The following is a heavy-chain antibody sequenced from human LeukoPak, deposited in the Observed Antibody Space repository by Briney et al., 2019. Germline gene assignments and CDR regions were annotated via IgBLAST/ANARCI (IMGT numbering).Heavy chain of an antibody. CDR2: INPNSGGT. J-gene: IGHJ4*02. D-gene: IGHD4-17*01. V-gene: IGHV1-2*02. CDR3: ARGRDYGDNSGALWVY. CDR1: VYTFTGYY. Sequence: ASVKVSCKASVYTFTGYYMHWVRQAPGQGFEWMGWINPNSGGTNYAQKFQGRATMTRDTSISTANMELSRLTSDDTAVYYCARGRDYGDNSGALWVYWGQGTLVTASS.